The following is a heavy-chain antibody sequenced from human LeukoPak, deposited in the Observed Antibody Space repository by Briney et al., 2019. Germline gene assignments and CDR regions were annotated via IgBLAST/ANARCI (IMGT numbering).Heavy chain of an antibody. V-gene: IGHV3-53*01. CDR2: IYSGGST. Sequence: GGSLRLSCAASGFTVSSNYMSWVRQAPGKGLEWVSVIYSGGSTYYADSVKGRFTISRDNSKNTLYLQMNSLRAEDTAVYYCARLIDYCAYRYWGQGTLISVSS. CDR3: ARLIDYCAYRY. CDR1: GFTVSSNY. J-gene: IGHJ4*02. D-gene: IGHD4-17*01.